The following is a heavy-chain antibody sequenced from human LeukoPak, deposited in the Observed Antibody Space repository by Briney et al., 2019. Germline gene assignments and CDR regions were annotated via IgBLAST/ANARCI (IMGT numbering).Heavy chain of an antibody. CDR3: ERQKRTTVDCWFDY. V-gene: IGHV1-46*01. D-gene: IGHD4-23*01. CDR2: INPSGGST. Sequence: GASVKVSSKASGYTFTSYYMHWVPQAPGQGLEWIGIINPSGGSTSYAQKFQGRVTVTRYTSTSKVYMALSSLRSEDTAVYYCERQKRTTVDCWFDYWGQGTLVTVSS. CDR1: GYTFTSYY. J-gene: IGHJ4*02.